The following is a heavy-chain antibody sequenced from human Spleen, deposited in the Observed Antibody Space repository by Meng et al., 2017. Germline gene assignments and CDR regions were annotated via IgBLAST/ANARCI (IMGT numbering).Heavy chain of an antibody. CDR1: GGSISSYY. V-gene: IGHV4-4*07. D-gene: IGHD6-19*01. J-gene: IGHJ3*02. CDR3: ARAREQHYSSGGYDAFDI. CDR2: IYTSGST. Sequence: SETLSLTCTVSGGSISSYYWSWIRQPAGKGLEWIGRIYTSGSTNYNPSLKSRVTISVDTSKNQFSLKLSSVTAADTAVYYCARAREQHYSSGGYDAFDIWGQGTMVTVSS.